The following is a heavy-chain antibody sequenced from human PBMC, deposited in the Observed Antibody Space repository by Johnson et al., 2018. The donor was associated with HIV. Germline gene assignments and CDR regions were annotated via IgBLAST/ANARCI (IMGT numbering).Heavy chain of an antibody. J-gene: IGHJ3*02. CDR3: ARDSNRYAFDI. CDR2: IGTAGDT. CDR1: GFTFDDYG. V-gene: IGHV3-13*01. Sequence: EVQLVESGGGVVQPGRSLRLSCAASGFTFDDYGMHWVRQAPGKGLEWVSAIGTAGDTYSPGSVKGRFTISRENAKNSLYLQMNSLRAEDTAVYYCARDSNRYAFDIWGQGTMVTVSS. D-gene: IGHD2-8*01.